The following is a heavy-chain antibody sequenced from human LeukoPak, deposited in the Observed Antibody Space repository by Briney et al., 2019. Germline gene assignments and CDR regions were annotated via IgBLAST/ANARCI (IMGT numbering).Heavy chain of an antibody. CDR1: EFTFSNYG. CDR3: AKDLLRWAFDY. J-gene: IGHJ4*02. D-gene: IGHD2-15*01. V-gene: IGHV3-NL1*01. Sequence: GGSLRLSCAASEFTFSNYGMHWVRQAPGKGLEWVSAINGGNSDTNYAESVKGRFTISRDNSRNTLYLQMNSLRAEDTAVYYCAKDLLRWAFDYWGQGTLVTVSS. CDR2: INGGNSDT.